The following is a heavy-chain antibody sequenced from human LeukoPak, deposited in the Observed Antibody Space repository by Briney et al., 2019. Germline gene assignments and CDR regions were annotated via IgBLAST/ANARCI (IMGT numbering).Heavy chain of an antibody. D-gene: IGHD6-13*01. CDR3: ARPDSSSWHFDY. J-gene: IGHJ4*02. Sequence: GEFLKISCKGSGYTFTDYWIGWVRQMPGQGLEWMGIIYPADSDTRHSPSFQGQVTISADKSISTAYLQWNSLKTSDTAVYYCARPDSSSWHFDYWGQGTLVTVSS. CDR1: GYTFTDYW. CDR2: IYPADSDT. V-gene: IGHV5-51*01.